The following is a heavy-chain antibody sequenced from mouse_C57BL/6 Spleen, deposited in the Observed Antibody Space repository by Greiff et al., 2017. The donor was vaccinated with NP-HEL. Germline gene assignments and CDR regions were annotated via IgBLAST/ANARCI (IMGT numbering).Heavy chain of an antibody. Sequence: EVKVEESGGGLVQPKGSLKLSCAASGFTFTTYAMHWVRQAPGQGLEWVARIRSKSSNYTSYYAVTVKDRLTISRDASQSMLYLQMNNLKAEDTAMDYCVAEDYDDSAWFAYWGQGTLVTVSA. CDR3: VAEDYDDSAWFAY. J-gene: IGHJ3*01. CDR2: IRSKSSNYTS. CDR1: GFTFTTYA. V-gene: IGHV10-3*01. D-gene: IGHD2-4*01.